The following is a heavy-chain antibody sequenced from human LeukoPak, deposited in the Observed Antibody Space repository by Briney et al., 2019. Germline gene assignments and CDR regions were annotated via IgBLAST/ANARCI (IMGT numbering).Heavy chain of an antibody. CDR3: ARQAQWLVNAYDY. CDR2: IKQDGSEK. Sequence: GGSLRLSCAASGFTFSRSWMSWVRQAPGKGLEWVANIKQDGSEKYYVDSVKGRFTISRDNAKNSLYLQMNSLRAEETAVYYCARQAQWLVNAYDYRGQGTLVTVSS. CDR1: GFTFSRSW. V-gene: IGHV3-7*01. D-gene: IGHD6-19*01. J-gene: IGHJ4*02.